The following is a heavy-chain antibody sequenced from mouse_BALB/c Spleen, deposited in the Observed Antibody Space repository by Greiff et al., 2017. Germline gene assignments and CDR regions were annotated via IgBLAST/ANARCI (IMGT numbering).Heavy chain of an antibody. V-gene: IGHV3-8*02. Sequence: EVQLVESGPSLVKPSQTLSLTCSVTGASITSGYWYWIRKFPGNKLEYMGYISYSGSTYYNPPLKSRISITRDTSKNQNYLQLNSVTTEDTATDYCARADYGNYFDYWGQGTTLTVSS. CDR1: GASITSGY. CDR2: ISYSGST. D-gene: IGHD2-1*01. J-gene: IGHJ2*01. CDR3: ARADYGNYFDY.